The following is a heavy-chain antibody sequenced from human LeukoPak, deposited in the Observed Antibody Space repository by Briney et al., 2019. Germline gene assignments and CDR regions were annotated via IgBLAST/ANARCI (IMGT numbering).Heavy chain of an antibody. V-gene: IGHV3-74*01. Sequence: PGGSLRLSCAASGFTFSSYWMHWVRQAPGKGLVWVSRINSDGSSTSYADSVKGRFTISRDNAKNTLYLQMNSLRAEDTAVYYCATGPTPYGDYVVDYWGQGTLVTVSS. CDR3: ATGPTPYGDYVVDY. D-gene: IGHD4-17*01. CDR1: GFTFSSYW. J-gene: IGHJ4*02. CDR2: INSDGSST.